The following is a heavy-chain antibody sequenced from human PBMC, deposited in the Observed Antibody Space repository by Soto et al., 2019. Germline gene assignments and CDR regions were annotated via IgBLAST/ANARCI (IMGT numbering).Heavy chain of an antibody. CDR2: ISDNGKYI. J-gene: IGHJ4*02. CDR1: GFTFRLYS. V-gene: IGHV3-21*01. Sequence: GGSLRLSCAASGFTFRLYSLNWVRQAPGKGLEWVSSISDNGKYIYYADSVKGRFTISRDNAKNSLYLQMNSLRAEDTAVYYCAKASMITFGGVIVLDYWGQGTLVTVS. D-gene: IGHD3-16*02. CDR3: AKASMITFGGVIVLDY.